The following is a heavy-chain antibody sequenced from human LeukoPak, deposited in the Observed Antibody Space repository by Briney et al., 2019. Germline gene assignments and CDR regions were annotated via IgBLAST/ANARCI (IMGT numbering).Heavy chain of an antibody. CDR2: IYSGGST. D-gene: IGHD3-10*01. Sequence: GGSLRLSCAASGFTVSSNYMSWVRQAPGKGLEWVSVIYSGGSTYYADSVKGRFTISRDNSKNTLYLQMNSLRAEDTAVYYCARASRITMVRDWGQGTLVTVSS. J-gene: IGHJ4*02. V-gene: IGHV3-53*01. CDR3: ARASRITMVRD. CDR1: GFTVSSNY.